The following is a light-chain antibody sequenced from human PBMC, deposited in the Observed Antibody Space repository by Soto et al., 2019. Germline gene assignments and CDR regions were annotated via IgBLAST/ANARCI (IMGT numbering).Light chain of an antibody. CDR2: GAS. CDR3: QQRSKLPRT. V-gene: IGKV3-11*01. J-gene: IGKJ4*01. Sequence: EILLTQSPATLSLSPGERATLSCRASQSVGDYLAWYQQRPGQAPRLLIYGASNRATGIPARFSASGSETASTLTISSLHPDASAVYFCQQRSKLPRTFGGGTKGEIK. CDR1: QSVGDY.